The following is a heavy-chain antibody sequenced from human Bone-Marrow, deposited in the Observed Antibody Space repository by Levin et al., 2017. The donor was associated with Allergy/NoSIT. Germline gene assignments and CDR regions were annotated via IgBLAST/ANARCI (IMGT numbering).Heavy chain of an antibody. CDR2: INGATGET. V-gene: IGHV1-3*01. J-gene: IGHJ4*02. D-gene: IGHD3-10*01. CDR1: GYSFTGYS. Sequence: ASVKVSCRTYGYSFTGYSMHWVRQAPGQSLEWMGWINGATGETKYSQKLRGRITLTRDTSASTGYMELSSLTSADTAVYYCARMGFGEWGQGTRLSVSS. CDR3: ARMGFGE.